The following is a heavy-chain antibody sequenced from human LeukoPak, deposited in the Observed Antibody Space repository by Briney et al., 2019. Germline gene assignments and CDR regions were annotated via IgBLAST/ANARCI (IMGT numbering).Heavy chain of an antibody. CDR3: ARGRMITDFWRGFCDS. D-gene: IGHD3-3*01. V-gene: IGHV1-46*01. J-gene: IGHJ4*02. CDR1: GYTFTSYY. Sequence: ASVKVSCKASGYTFTSYYMYWVRQAPGQGLEWMGIINPSDGATAYPQKFQGRVTMTRDTSTTTVYMELRSLRSEDTAVYYCARGRMITDFWRGFCDSWGQGTLVTVSS. CDR2: INPSDGAT.